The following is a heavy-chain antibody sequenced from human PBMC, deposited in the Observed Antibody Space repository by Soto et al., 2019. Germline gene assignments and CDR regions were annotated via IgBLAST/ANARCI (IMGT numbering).Heavy chain of an antibody. CDR3: ARDSDWHSTSCFFPPHV. D-gene: IGHD2-2*01. CDR1: GFTFSDEN. Sequence: QLVESGGGLVKPGGSLRLSCSASGFTFSDENMSWVRQVPGKGLEWVSGISGGGSYIFYADSVQGRFSISRDNPKNSLFLEMNSLRVEDTAVYYCARDSDWHSTSCFFPPHVWGQGTTVTVSS. CDR2: ISGGGSYI. J-gene: IGHJ6*02. V-gene: IGHV3-21*06.